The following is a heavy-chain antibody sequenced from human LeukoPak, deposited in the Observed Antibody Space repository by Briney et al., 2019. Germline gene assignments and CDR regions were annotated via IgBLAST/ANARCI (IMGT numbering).Heavy chain of an antibody. CDR3: ARDIAYDSSGYYSPHFDY. D-gene: IGHD3-22*01. CDR1: GFTFSSYA. CDR2: IYSGGST. V-gene: IGHV3-53*01. J-gene: IGHJ4*02. Sequence: GGSLRLSCAASGFTFSSYAMSWVRQAPGKGLGWVSVIYSGGSTYYADSEKGRFTISRDNSKNTLYLQMNSLRAEDTAVYYCARDIAYDSSGYYSPHFDYWGQGTLVTVSS.